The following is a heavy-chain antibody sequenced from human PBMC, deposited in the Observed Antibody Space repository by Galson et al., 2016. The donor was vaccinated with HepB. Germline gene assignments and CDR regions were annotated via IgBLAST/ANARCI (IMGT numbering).Heavy chain of an antibody. J-gene: IGHJ2*01. D-gene: IGHD6-13*01. V-gene: IGHV3-30*01. CDR2: ISYDGSNK. CDR3: VSLAAAERDWYFDL. Sequence: VISYDGSNKYYADSVKGRFTISRDNSKNTLYLQMNTLRTEDSAVYYCVSLAAAERDWYFDLWGRGTLVTVSS.